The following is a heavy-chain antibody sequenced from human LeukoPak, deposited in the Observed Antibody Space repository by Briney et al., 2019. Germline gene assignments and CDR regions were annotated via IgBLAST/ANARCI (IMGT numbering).Heavy chain of an antibody. CDR1: GFTLSDSL. V-gene: IGHV3-73*01. D-gene: IGHD2-15*01. CDR2: LRSKTNNYAT. J-gene: IGHJ4*02. CDR3: TRQDCSGGPCSFVDY. Sequence: GGSLRLSRAASGFTLSDSLIHWVPQASGKGLGLVGRLRSKTNNYATAYAASVNGRFTISRDDSKNTAYLQMNSLNTEDTAVYYCTRQDCSGGPCSFVDYWGQGTLVTVSS.